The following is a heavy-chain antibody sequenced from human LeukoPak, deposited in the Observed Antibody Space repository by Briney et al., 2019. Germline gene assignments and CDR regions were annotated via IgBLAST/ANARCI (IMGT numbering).Heavy chain of an antibody. CDR1: GFTFSSYS. Sequence: PGGSLRLSCAASGFTFSSYSMNWVRQAPGKGLEWVSSISSSSSYIYYADSVKGRFTISRDNAKNSLYLQMNSLRAEDTAVYYCAKYRPAAPRTPFDYWGQGTLVTVSS. V-gene: IGHV3-21*01. J-gene: IGHJ4*02. D-gene: IGHD2-2*01. CDR2: ISSSSSYI. CDR3: AKYRPAAPRTPFDY.